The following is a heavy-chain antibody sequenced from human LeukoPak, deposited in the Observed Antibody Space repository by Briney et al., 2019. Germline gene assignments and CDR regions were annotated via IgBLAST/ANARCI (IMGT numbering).Heavy chain of an antibody. Sequence: GESLTISCKASGYTFNTYCIGWVRQKPGKGLQCMAIVYPGDSHTRYSPSFQGHFTISADKTVTTAYLQWSSLEASDTAVYYCARLSGGSWANTEYFPDWGQGTLVIVSS. V-gene: IGHV5-51*01. CDR2: VYPGDSHT. D-gene: IGHD7-27*01. CDR1: GYTFNTYC. J-gene: IGHJ1*01. CDR3: ARLSGGSWANTEYFPD.